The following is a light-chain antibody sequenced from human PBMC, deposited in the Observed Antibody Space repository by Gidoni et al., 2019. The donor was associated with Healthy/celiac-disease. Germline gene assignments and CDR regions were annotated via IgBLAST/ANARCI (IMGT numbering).Light chain of an antibody. CDR1: QSVSSSY. Sequence: EIVLTQSPGTLSLSPGERATLACRASQSVSSSYLAWYQQKPGQALRLLIYGASSRATCIPDRFSGSGSGTDFTLTISRLEPEDFAVYYCQQYGSSPRTFGQGTKVEIK. J-gene: IGKJ1*01. CDR2: GAS. V-gene: IGKV3-20*01. CDR3: QQYGSSPRT.